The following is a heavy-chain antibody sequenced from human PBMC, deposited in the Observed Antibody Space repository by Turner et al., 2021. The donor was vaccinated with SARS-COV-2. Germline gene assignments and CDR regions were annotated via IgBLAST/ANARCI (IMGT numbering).Heavy chain of an antibody. CDR2: IYYSGST. CDR1: GGSISSSPYY. Sequence: QLQLQESGPGLVKPSETLSLTCTVSGGSISSSPYYWGWIRQPPGKGLEWIGGIYYSGSTYYNPSLKSRVPISVDTSKNQFSLKLSSVTAADTAVYYCARRSEGYYGSGSHWFDPWGQGTLVTVSS. V-gene: IGHV4-39*01. D-gene: IGHD3-10*01. J-gene: IGHJ5*02. CDR3: ARRSEGYYGSGSHWFDP.